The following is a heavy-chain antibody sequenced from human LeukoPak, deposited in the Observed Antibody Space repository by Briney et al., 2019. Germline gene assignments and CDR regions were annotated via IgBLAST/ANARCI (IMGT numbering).Heavy chain of an antibody. CDR3: ARSLRVRGVPDYMDV. CDR1: GFTVSSNY. CDR2: IYKSAIT. V-gene: IGHV3-53*01. Sequence: GGSLRLSCAASGFTVSSNYMTWVRQAPGERLEWVSVIYKSAITYYADTVRGRFTISRDNSKNTLYLQMNSLRAEDTAVYYCARSLRVRGVPDYMDVWGKGTTVTISS. J-gene: IGHJ6*03. D-gene: IGHD3-10*01.